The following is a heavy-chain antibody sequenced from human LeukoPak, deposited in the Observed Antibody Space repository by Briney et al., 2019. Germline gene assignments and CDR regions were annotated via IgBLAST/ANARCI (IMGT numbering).Heavy chain of an antibody. CDR2: IYPGDSDT. Sequence: GESLKISCKGSGYSFTSYWIGWVRQMPGKGLEWMGIIYPGDSDTRYSPSFQGQVTISADKSISTAYLQWSSLKASDTAMYYCARASPTCSGGSCSLGYWGQGTLVTVSS. J-gene: IGHJ4*02. D-gene: IGHD2-15*01. CDR3: ARASPTCSGGSCSLGY. CDR1: GYSFTSYW. V-gene: IGHV5-51*01.